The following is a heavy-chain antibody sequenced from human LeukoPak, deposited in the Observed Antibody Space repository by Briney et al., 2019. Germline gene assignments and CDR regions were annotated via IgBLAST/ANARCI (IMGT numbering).Heavy chain of an antibody. CDR1: GFTFSSYG. CDR2: ISYDGSNK. D-gene: IGHD6-13*01. Sequence: GGSLRLSCAASGFTFSSYGMHWVRQAPGKGLERVAVISYDGSNKYYADSVKGRFTISRDNSKNTLYLQMNSLRAEDTAVYYCAKDGRWEQQLPTGTSFDYWGQGTLVTVSS. J-gene: IGHJ4*02. CDR3: AKDGRWEQQLPTGTSFDY. V-gene: IGHV3-30*18.